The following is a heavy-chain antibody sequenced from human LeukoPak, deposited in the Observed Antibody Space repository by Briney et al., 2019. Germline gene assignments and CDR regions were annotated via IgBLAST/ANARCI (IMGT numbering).Heavy chain of an antibody. V-gene: IGHV4-34*01. D-gene: IGHD3-22*01. J-gene: IGHJ6*03. CDR3: ARVPYYYDSSGYYYSHYYYYMDV. Sequence: SETLSLTCAVYGGSFSGYYWSWIRQPPGKGLEWIGEINHSGSTNYNPSLKSRVTISVDTSKNQFSLKLSSVTAADTAVYYCARVPYYYDSSGYYYSHYYYYMDVWDKGTTVTVSS. CDR1: GGSFSGYY. CDR2: INHSGST.